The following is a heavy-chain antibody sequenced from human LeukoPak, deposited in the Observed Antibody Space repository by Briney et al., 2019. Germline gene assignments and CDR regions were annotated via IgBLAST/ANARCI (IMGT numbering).Heavy chain of an antibody. Sequence: PGGSLRLSCAASGFTFSSYAMHWVRQAPGKGLEWVAVISYDGSNKYYADSVKGRFTISRDNSKNTLYLQMNSLRAEDTAVYYCAREGSIFENDILTGPGAFDIWGQGTMVTVSS. CDR1: GFTFSSYA. CDR3: AREGSIFENDILTGPGAFDI. D-gene: IGHD3-9*01. J-gene: IGHJ3*02. V-gene: IGHV3-30-3*01. CDR2: ISYDGSNK.